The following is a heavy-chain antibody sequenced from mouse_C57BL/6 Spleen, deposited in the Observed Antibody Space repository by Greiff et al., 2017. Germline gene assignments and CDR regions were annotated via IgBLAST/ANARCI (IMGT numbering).Heavy chain of an antibody. J-gene: IGHJ3*01. Sequence: QVQLQQPGAELVRPGSSVKLSCKASGYTFTSYWMHWVKQRPIQGLEWIGNIDPSDSETHYNQKFKDKATLTVDKSSSTAYMQLSSLTSEDSAVYYCANFYGYDFGFAYWGQGTLVTVSA. CDR2: IDPSDSET. D-gene: IGHD2-2*01. CDR1: GYTFTSYW. CDR3: ANFYGYDFGFAY. V-gene: IGHV1-52*01.